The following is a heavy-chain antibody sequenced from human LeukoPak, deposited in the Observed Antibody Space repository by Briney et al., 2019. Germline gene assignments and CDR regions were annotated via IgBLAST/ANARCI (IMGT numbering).Heavy chain of an antibody. CDR2: INPSGGST. Sequence: ASVKVSCKASGYTFTSYYIRWVRQAPGQGLEWMGLINPSGGSTNYAQKFQGRVTMTTDTSTSTAYMELRSLRSDDTAVYYCARSPGYCSGGSCYLLGGWFDPWGQGTLVTVSS. J-gene: IGHJ5*02. V-gene: IGHV1-46*01. D-gene: IGHD2-15*01. CDR1: GYTFTSYY. CDR3: ARSPGYCSGGSCYLLGGWFDP.